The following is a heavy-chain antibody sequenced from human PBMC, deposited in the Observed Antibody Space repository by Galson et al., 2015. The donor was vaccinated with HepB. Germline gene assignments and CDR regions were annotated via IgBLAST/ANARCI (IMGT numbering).Heavy chain of an antibody. CDR1: GGTFSSYA. Sequence: SVKVSCKASGGTFSSYAISWVRQAPGQGLEWMGGIIPIFGTANYAQKFQGRVTITADESASTAYMELSSLRSEDTAVYYCAATYYYDSSGYYPFDYWGQGTLVTVSS. V-gene: IGHV1-69*13. CDR3: AATYYYDSSGYYPFDY. D-gene: IGHD3-22*01. J-gene: IGHJ4*02. CDR2: IIPIFGTA.